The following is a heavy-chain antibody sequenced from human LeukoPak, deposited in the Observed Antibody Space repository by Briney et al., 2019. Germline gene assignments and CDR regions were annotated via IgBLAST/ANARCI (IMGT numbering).Heavy chain of an antibody. D-gene: IGHD1-14*01. Sequence: PGGSLRLSCAASGFTVSSNHMSLVRQAPGKGLEWVSVIYSGGNTYYADSVKGRFTISRDNSKNTLYLQMNSVRAEDTAVYYCARETVQAFDYWGQGTLVTVSS. CDR2: IYSGGNT. V-gene: IGHV3-53*01. J-gene: IGHJ4*02. CDR3: ARETVQAFDY. CDR1: GFTVSSNH.